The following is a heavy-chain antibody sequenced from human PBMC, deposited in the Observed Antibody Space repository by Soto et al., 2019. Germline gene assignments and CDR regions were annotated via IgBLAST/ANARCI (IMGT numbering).Heavy chain of an antibody. J-gene: IGHJ3*02. Sequence: VQLLESGGGLAQPGGSLRLSCAASGFAFSSHPMSWVRQAPEKGLEWVSGISDSGGLTYNADSVKGRFTISRDNSKNTLYLQMNSLRAEDTAVYYCARQAIGSSRAFDIWGQGTMVTVSS. V-gene: IGHV3-23*01. D-gene: IGHD3-10*01. CDR3: ARQAIGSSRAFDI. CDR2: ISDSGGLT. CDR1: GFAFSSHP.